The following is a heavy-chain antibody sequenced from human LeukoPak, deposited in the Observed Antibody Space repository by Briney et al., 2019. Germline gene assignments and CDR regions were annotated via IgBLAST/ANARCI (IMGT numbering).Heavy chain of an antibody. CDR3: ARNRYYYGSGNYGVPNWFNP. D-gene: IGHD3-10*01. V-gene: IGHV4-39*01. J-gene: IGHJ5*02. CDR1: GGSISSSSYF. Sequence: SETLSLTCTVSGGSISSSSYFWGWIRQPPGKGLEWIGSMYYSGSTYYNPSLKSRVTISVDTSKNQFSLKLNSVTAADTAVYYCARNRYYYGSGNYGVPNWFNPWGQGTLVTVSS. CDR2: MYYSGST.